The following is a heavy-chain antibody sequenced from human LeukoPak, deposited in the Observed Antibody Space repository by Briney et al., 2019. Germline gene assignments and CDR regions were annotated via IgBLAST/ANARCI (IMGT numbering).Heavy chain of an antibody. CDR3: ARDPRYRPGIVGATLAFDS. J-gene: IGHJ4*02. Sequence: KTGGSLRLSCAASGFTFSSYSMNWVRQAPGKGLEWVSSISSSSSYIYYADSVKGRFTISRDNAKNSLYLQMNSLRAEDTAVYYCARDPRYRPGIVGATLAFDSSGQGTLFSVSS. CDR2: ISSSSSYI. CDR1: GFTFSSYS. V-gene: IGHV3-21*01. D-gene: IGHD1-26*01.